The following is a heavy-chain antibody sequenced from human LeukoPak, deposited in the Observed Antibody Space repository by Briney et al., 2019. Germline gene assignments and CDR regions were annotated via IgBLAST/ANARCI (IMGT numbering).Heavy chain of an antibody. D-gene: IGHD3-22*01. CDR3: ATGLGHYYDY. CDR1: GIGFNNYW. J-gene: IGHJ4*02. CDR2: VNSDGSST. V-gene: IGHV3-74*01. Sequence: GGPLRLSCAASGIGFNNYWLHWAPQAPGKGLVWVSRVNSDGSSTVYADSVKGRFTISRDNARTTVYLQMSSLRLDDTATYYCATGLGHYYDYWGQGSLVTVSS.